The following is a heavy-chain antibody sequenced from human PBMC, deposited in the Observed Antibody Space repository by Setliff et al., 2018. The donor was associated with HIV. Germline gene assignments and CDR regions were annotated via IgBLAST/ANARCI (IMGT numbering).Heavy chain of an antibody. Sequence: PGGSLRLSCEASGFTLRSYAMYWVRQAPGKGLEWVAGISGAGATTYHADSVKGRFTISRDNSKDTLYLQMNSLRAEDTAVYYCAKDGYSDYLNSYFDHWGQGTLVTVSS. J-gene: IGHJ4*02. D-gene: IGHD4-17*01. V-gene: IGHV3-23*01. CDR2: ISGAGATT. CDR3: AKDGYSDYLNSYFDH. CDR1: GFTLRSYA.